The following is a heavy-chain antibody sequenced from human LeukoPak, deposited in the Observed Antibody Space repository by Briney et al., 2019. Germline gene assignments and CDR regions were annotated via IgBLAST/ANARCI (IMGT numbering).Heavy chain of an antibody. Sequence: PGRSLRLSCAASGFTFSSYAMSWVRQAPGKGLEWVSAISGSGGSTYYADSVKGRFTISRDNSKNTLYLQMNSLRAEDTAVYYCAKDGDSSGYPYYFDYWGQGTLVTVSS. CDR2: ISGSGGST. D-gene: IGHD3-22*01. J-gene: IGHJ4*02. V-gene: IGHV3-23*01. CDR1: GFTFSSYA. CDR3: AKDGDSSGYPYYFDY.